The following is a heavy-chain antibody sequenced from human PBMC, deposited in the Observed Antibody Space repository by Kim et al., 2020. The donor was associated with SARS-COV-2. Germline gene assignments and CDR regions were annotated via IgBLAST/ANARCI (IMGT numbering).Heavy chain of an antibody. V-gene: IGHV3-48*02. Sequence: VKGRFTISRDNAKNSLYLQMNSLRDEDTAVYYCARWMGSWYKKAYYGMDVWGQGTTVTVSS. J-gene: IGHJ6*02. D-gene: IGHD6-13*01. CDR3: ARWMGSWYKKAYYGMDV.